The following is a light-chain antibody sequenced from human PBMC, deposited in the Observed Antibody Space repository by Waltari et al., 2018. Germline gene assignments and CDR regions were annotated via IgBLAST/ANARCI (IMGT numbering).Light chain of an antibody. V-gene: IGKV4-1*01. J-gene: IGKJ3*01. CDR1: QCVSYSSNNKNS. CDR3: QQYYSTPFT. Sequence: DIVMPQSPASLAVSLGERAPINCKSSQCVSYSSNNKNSLAWYQQKPGHPPTLLIYWASTRESGVPDRFSGSGSATDFTLTISSLQAEDVAVYYCQQYYSTPFTFGPGTKVDIK. CDR2: WAS.